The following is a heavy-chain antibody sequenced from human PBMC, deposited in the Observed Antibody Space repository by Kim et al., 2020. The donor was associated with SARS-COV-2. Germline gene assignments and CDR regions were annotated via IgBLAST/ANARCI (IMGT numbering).Heavy chain of an antibody. CDR3: RGAGDLYGSGSYFFFDY. V-gene: IGHV3-30*03. CDR1: GFTFSSYG. CDR2: ISYDGSNK. D-gene: IGHD3-10*01. Sequence: GGSLRLSCAASGFTFSSYGMHWVRQAPGKGLEWVAVISYDGSNKYYADSVKGRFTISRDNSKNTLYLQMNSLRAEDTAVYYCRGAGDLYGSGSYFFFDYWGQGTLVTVSS. J-gene: IGHJ4*02.